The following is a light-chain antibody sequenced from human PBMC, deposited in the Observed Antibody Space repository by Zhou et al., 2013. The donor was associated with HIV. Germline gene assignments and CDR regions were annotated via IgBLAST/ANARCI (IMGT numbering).Light chain of an antibody. J-gene: IGKJ1*01. CDR3: QQYGSSPWT. CDR2: GAS. Sequence: EIVLTQSPGTLSLSPGERATLSCRASQSVSSSYLAWYQQKPGQAPSLLIYGASSRATGIPDRFRGSGSGTAFTLTITRLEPEDFAVYYCQQYGSSPWTFGQGTKVEIK. V-gene: IGKV3-20*01. CDR1: QSVSSSY.